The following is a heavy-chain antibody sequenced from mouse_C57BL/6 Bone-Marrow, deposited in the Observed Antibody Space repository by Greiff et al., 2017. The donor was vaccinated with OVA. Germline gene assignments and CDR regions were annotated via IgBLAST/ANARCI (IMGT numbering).Heavy chain of an antibody. V-gene: IGHV1-82*01. Sequence: QVQLKESGPELVKPGASVKISCKASGYAFSSSWMNWVKQRPGKGLEWIGRIYPGDGDTNYNGKFKGKATLTADKSSSTAYMQLNSLTSEDSAVYFCANSKGAYWGQGTLVTVSA. D-gene: IGHD2-5*01. CDR3: ANSKGAY. CDR1: GYAFSSSW. J-gene: IGHJ3*01. CDR2: IYPGDGDT.